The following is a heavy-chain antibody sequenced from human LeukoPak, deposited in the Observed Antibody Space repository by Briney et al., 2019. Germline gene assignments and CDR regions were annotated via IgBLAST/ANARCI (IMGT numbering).Heavy chain of an antibody. CDR3: ARDGIGSSSGFDY. D-gene: IGHD6-6*01. Sequence: SETLSLTCTVSGGSISSGGYYWSWIRQHPGKGLEWIGYIYYSGSTYYNPSLKSRVAISVDTSKNQFSLKLSSVTAADTAVYYCARDGIGSSSGFDYWGQGTLVTVSS. V-gene: IGHV4-31*03. J-gene: IGHJ4*02. CDR2: IYYSGST. CDR1: GGSISSGGYY.